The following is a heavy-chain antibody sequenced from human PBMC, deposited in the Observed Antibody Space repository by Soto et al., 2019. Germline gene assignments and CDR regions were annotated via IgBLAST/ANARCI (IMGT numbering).Heavy chain of an antibody. CDR1: GGSFSGYY. CDR3: ARKIRYCTNGVCYLSYFDY. J-gene: IGHJ4*02. Sequence: PSETLSRTCAVYGGSFSGYYWSWIRQPPGKGLEWIGEINHSGSTNYNPSLKSRVTISVDTSKNQFSLKLSSVTAADTAVYYCARKIRYCTNGVCYLSYFDYWGQGTLVTVSS. CDR2: INHSGST. D-gene: IGHD2-8*01. V-gene: IGHV4-34*01.